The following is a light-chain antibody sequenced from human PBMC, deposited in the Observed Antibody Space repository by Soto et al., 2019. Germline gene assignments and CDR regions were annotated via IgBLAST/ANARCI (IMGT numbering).Light chain of an antibody. CDR2: SNN. Sequence: QSVLTQLPSVSGTPGQRVTISCSGSRSSIGSNTVNWYQHLPGSAPKLLIYSNNHRPSGVPHRFSASKAGASASLAISGLQSEDEGDYYCAAWDASLGGFYVFGSGTKVTAL. CDR3: AAWDASLGGFYV. J-gene: IGLJ1*01. CDR1: RSSIGSNT. V-gene: IGLV1-44*01.